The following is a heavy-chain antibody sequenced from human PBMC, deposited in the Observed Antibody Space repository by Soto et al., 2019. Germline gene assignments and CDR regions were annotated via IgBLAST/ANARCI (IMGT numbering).Heavy chain of an antibody. CDR3: ARRGGRTQNFGCYGMDV. V-gene: IGHV1-69*01. CDR2: IIPIFGTA. CDR1: GGTFSSYA. Sequence: QVQLVQSGAEVRKPGSSVKVSCKASGGTFSSYAISWVRQAPGQGLEWMGGIIPIFGTANYAQKFQGRVTITADESTSTAYMELSSLRSEDTDVYNCARRGGRTQNFGCYGMDVWGQGTTVTVSS. J-gene: IGHJ6*02. D-gene: IGHD1-1*01.